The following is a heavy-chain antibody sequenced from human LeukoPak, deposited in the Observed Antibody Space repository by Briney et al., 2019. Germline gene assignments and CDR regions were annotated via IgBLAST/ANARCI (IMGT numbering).Heavy chain of an antibody. D-gene: IGHD2-15*01. Sequence: SETLSLTCTVPGGSISSGDYYWSWIRQPPGKGLEWIGYIYNSGSTYYKPSLKSRITISIDKSENQFSLKVSSVTAADTAVYYYARHDSAASSMDVWGPGTTVTVSS. J-gene: IGHJ6*02. CDR3: ARHDSAASSMDV. CDR2: IYNSGST. CDR1: GGSISSGDYY. V-gene: IGHV4-30-4*01.